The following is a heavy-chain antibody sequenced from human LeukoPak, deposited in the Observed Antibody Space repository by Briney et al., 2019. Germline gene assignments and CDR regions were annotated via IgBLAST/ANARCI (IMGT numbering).Heavy chain of an antibody. D-gene: IGHD3-9*01. CDR2: ISSSGSTI. Sequence: GGSLRLSCAASGFTFSSYEMNWVRQAPGKGLEGVSYISSSGSTIYYADSVKGRFTISRDNAKNSLYLQMNSLRAEDTAVYYCARERILTGYNYYYGMDVWGQGTTVTVSS. CDR1: GFTFSSYE. CDR3: ARERILTGYNYYYGMDV. J-gene: IGHJ6*02. V-gene: IGHV3-48*03.